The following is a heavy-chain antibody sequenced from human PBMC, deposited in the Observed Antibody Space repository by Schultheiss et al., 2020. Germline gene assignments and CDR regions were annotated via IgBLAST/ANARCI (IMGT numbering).Heavy chain of an antibody. J-gene: IGHJ4*02. Sequence: GESLKISCAASGFTFTNYGMHWVRQAPGKGLEWVAVIWYDGSKKYHADSVRGRFTISRDDSKNTLYLQMNSLRFEDTAVYYCGRDGGYSANGAIDYWGPGTLVTVSS. CDR3: GRDGGYSANGAIDY. V-gene: IGHV3-33*01. CDR1: GFTFTNYG. D-gene: IGHD5-12*01. CDR2: IWYDGSKK.